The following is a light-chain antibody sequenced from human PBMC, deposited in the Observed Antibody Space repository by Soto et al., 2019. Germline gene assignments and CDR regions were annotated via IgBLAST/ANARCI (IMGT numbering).Light chain of an antibody. J-gene: IGKJ1*01. V-gene: IGKV1-5*03. CDR2: KAS. CDR3: QHSYGTPRT. CDR1: QSISSW. Sequence: DIQTTQSPSTLSASVGDRVTITCRASQSISSWLAWYQQKPGKAPKLLIYKASSLESGVPSRFSGSGSGTDFTLTITSLQPEDSATYYCQHSYGTPRTFGQGTKVDIK.